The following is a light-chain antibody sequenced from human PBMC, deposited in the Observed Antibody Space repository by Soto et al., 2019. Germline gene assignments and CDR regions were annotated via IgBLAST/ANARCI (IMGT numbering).Light chain of an antibody. Sequence: IQVTQSPSSLSASVGDRVTVTCRASQGISSYLAWYQQKPGKAPKLLIYAASTLQSGVPSRFSGSGSGTDFTLTISSLQPEDFATYYCQQLNSYPTFGQGTPLEIK. V-gene: IGKV1-9*01. CDR1: QGISSY. CDR3: QQLNSYPT. CDR2: AAS. J-gene: IGKJ5*01.